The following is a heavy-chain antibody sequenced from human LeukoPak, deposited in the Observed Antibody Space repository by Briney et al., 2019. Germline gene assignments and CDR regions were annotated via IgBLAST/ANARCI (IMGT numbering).Heavy chain of an antibody. CDR2: IYTSGST. D-gene: IGHD6-13*01. J-gene: IGHJ5*02. V-gene: IGHV4-61*02. CDR3: ARDPRIAAAPDVRP. CDR1: GGSISSGSYY. Sequence: SETLSLTCTVSGGSISSGSYYWSWIRQPAGKGLEWIGRIYTSGSTNYNPSLKSRVTISVDTSKNQFSLKLSSVTAADTAMYYCARDPRIAAAPDVRPWGQGTLVTVSS.